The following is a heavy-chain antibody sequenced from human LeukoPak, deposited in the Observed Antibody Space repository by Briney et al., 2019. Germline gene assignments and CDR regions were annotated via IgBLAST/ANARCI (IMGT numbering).Heavy chain of an antibody. D-gene: IGHD2-21*01. Sequence: PSQTLSLTCTVSGVSISSGGYYWSWFRQHPGKGLAWIGYIYYSGSTYYNPSLKSRVTISVDTSKNQFSLQLRSVTAADTAVYYCARGGGASNWFDPWGQGTLVTVSS. J-gene: IGHJ5*02. V-gene: IGHV4-31*03. CDR2: IYYSGST. CDR3: ARGGGASNWFDP. CDR1: GVSISSGGYY.